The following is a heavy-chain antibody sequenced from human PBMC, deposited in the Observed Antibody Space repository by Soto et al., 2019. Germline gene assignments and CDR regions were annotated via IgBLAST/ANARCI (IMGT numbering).Heavy chain of an antibody. J-gene: IGHJ1*01. V-gene: IGHV1-18*04. CDR2: ISPLKGRT. CDR1: GYTFTSYG. D-gene: IGHD4-17*01. CDR3: ARDYGARPEYFKL. Sequence: QVRLVQSGPDLKRPGASMKVSCKASGYTFTSYGISWVRQAPGQGLEWMAWISPLKGRTQYSQKAQGRVTLSTDTSSNTAYMEMTTLRVDDTAVHYCARDYGARPEYFKLWGLGTLVTAS.